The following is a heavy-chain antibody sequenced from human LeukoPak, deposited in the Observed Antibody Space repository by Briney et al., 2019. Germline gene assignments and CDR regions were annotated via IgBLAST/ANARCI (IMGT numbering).Heavy chain of an antibody. CDR3: ARDSSTAGYSYGDPNDY. D-gene: IGHD5-18*01. CDR1: GYTFTSYG. Sequence: GASVTVSCTASGYTFTSYGISWVRQAPGQGLEWMGWISAYNGNTNYAQKLQGRVTMTTDTSTSTAYMELRSLRSDDTAVYYCARDSSTAGYSYGDPNDYWGQGTLVTVSS. CDR2: ISAYNGNT. V-gene: IGHV1-18*01. J-gene: IGHJ4*02.